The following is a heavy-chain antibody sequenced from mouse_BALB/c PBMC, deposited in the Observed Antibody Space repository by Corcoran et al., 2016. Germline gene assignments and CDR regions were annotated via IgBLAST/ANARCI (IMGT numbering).Heavy chain of an antibody. CDR2: ISPDSSTI. J-gene: IGHJ4*01. V-gene: IGHV4-1*02. CDR1: GFDVSRYW. D-gene: IGHD2-1*01. CDR3: EGNYLYAMYY. Sequence: EVKLLESGGGQVQPGGSLILSCAASGFDVSRYWRSWVRQAPGKGLEWIGEISPDSSTINFTPSLKDKFIIARDNVKKTLYLPMSKVRSEDTALFYCEGNYLYAMYYCGQGTSVTVSS.